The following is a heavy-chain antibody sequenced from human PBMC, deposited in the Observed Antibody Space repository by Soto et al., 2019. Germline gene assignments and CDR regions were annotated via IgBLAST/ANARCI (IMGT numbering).Heavy chain of an antibody. V-gene: IGHV4-30-2*01. D-gene: IGHD3-22*01. CDR3: ARRPNYYDRSRNLFDP. J-gene: IGHJ5*02. CDR2: IYHSGST. Sequence: QLQLQESGSRLVKPSQTLSLTCAVSGDSISSGGYSWNWIRQPPGKGLEWIGYIYHSGSTNYNPSLKSRVTISVDRSKNQFSLKLSSVTAADTAVYYCARRPNYYDRSRNLFDPWGQGPLVTVSS. CDR1: GDSISSGGYS.